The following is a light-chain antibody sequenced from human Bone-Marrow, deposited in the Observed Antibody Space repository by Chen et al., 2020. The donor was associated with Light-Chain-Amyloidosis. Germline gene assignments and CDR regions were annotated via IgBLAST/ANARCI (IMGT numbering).Light chain of an antibody. CDR1: SGSIATNY. Sequence: NFMLTQPHSESESPGNTVIISCIPRSGSIATNYVQWYQQRPGSSPTTVIYEDDQRPSGVPDRFSGSIDRSSNSASLTVSGLKTEDEADYYCQSYQGSSQGVFGGGTKLTVL. CDR2: EDD. J-gene: IGLJ3*02. V-gene: IGLV6-57*01. CDR3: QSYQGSSQGV.